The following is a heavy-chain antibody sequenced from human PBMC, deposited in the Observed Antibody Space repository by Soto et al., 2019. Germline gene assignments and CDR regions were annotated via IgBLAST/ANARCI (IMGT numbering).Heavy chain of an antibody. J-gene: IGHJ4*02. CDR1: GGTLNIYA. V-gene: IGHV1-69*12. D-gene: IGHD3-22*01. CDR3: AGSNHYETSGYLRH. CDR2: INPIFATP. Sequence: QVQLVQSGAEVRKPGSSVKVSCKASGGTLNIYAISWVRQARGQGLEWMGGINPIFATPNTAQKFLDKVTITADESSNTAVMELRSLRPDDTAVYYCAGSNHYETSGYLRHWGQGTLVSVSS.